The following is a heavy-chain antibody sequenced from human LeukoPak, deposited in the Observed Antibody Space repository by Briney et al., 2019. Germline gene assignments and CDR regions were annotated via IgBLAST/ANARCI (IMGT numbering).Heavy chain of an antibody. Sequence: SETLSLTCTVSGGSISSSSYYWGWIRQPPGKGLEWIGSIYYSGSTYYNPSLKSRVTISVDTSKNQFSLKLSSVTAADTAVYYCARVHPPTYSSSWSNLDAFDIWGQGTMVTVSS. CDR2: IYYSGST. CDR1: GGSISSSSYY. J-gene: IGHJ3*02. CDR3: ARVHPPTYSSSWSNLDAFDI. V-gene: IGHV4-39*07. D-gene: IGHD6-13*01.